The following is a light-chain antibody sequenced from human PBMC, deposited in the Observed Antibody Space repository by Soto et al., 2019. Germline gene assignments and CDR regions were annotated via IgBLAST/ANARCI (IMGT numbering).Light chain of an antibody. CDR2: DIS. J-gene: IGKJ5*01. CDR1: QDVTTS. Sequence: EISMTQFPAILSASPGGGATLSCRAAQDVTTSFAWYQLRRGQPPRLLIYDISTRATGVPARFSGSGSGTEFTLTISGLQSEDFALYFCQQYNNWPFSFGPGTRLEIK. CDR3: QQYNNWPFS. V-gene: IGKV3-15*01.